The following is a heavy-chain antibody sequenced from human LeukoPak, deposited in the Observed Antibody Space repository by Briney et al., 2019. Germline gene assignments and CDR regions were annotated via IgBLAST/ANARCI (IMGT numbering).Heavy chain of an antibody. CDR3: ARGPYSSSWSYFDY. J-gene: IGHJ4*02. D-gene: IGHD6-13*01. CDR2: ISGSGGST. CDR1: GFTFSSYA. V-gene: IGHV3-23*01. Sequence: GGSLRLSCAASGFTFSSYAMSWVRQAPGKGLEWVSAISGSGGSTYYADSVRGRFTISRDNAKNSLYLQMNSLRAEDTAVYYCARGPYSSSWSYFDYWGQGTLVTVSS.